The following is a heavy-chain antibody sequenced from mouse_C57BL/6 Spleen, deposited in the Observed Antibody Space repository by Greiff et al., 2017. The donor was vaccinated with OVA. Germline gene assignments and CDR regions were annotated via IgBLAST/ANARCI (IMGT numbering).Heavy chain of an antibody. CDR1: GYTFTDYN. CDR3: ARSPLLRGPSLFAY. V-gene: IGHV1-18*01. Sequence: EVQLQQSGPELVKPGASVKIPCKASGYTFTDYNMDWVKQSHGKSLEWIGDINPNNGGTIYNQKFKGKATLTVDKSSSTAYMELRSLTSEDTAVYYCARSPLLRGPSLFAYWGQGTLVTVSA. D-gene: IGHD1-1*01. J-gene: IGHJ3*01. CDR2: INPNNGGT.